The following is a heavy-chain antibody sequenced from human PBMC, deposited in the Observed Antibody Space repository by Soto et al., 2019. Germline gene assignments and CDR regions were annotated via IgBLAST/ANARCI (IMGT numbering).Heavy chain of an antibody. V-gene: IGHV1-3*01. CDR3: ATPRDYDGCLDS. J-gene: IGHJ4*02. CDR2: INVGNGNT. D-gene: IGHD3-22*01. CDR1: GYTFTSYG. Sequence: GASVKVSCKASGYTFTSYGISWVRQAPGQRLEWMGWINVGNGNTRYSQKFQGRLTLTRDTPGNTAYLELNSLISEDTAVYYCATPRDYDGCLDSWGQGTLVTVSS.